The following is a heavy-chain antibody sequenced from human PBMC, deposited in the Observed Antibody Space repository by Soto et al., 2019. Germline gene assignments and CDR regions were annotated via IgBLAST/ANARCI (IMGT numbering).Heavy chain of an antibody. Sequence: QVQLVQSGAEVQKPGASVKVSCKASGYTFRNYGISWLRQAPGQGLEWMGWIIPYNGNTHYAQTFLGRVTMTTDTSTNTAYMELTSLKSDDTAVYYCARDPSPQQLVTHWFDSWGQGTLVTVSS. CDR2: IIPYNGNT. V-gene: IGHV1-18*01. CDR1: GYTFRNYG. D-gene: IGHD6-13*01. J-gene: IGHJ5*01. CDR3: ARDPSPQQLVTHWFDS.